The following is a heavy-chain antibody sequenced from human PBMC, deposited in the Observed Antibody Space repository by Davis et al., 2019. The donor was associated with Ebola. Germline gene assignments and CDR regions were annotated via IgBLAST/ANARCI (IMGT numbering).Heavy chain of an antibody. CDR3: VGDGRWWSQYDY. Sequence: PGGSLRLSCAVYGGSFSGYYWSWIRQPPGKGLEWIGEINHSGSTNYNPSLKSRVTISVDTSKNQFSLKLSSVTAADTAVYYCVGDGRWWSQYDYWGQGTLVTVSS. J-gene: IGHJ4*02. CDR1: GGSFSGYY. V-gene: IGHV4-34*01. CDR2: INHSGST. D-gene: IGHD2-15*01.